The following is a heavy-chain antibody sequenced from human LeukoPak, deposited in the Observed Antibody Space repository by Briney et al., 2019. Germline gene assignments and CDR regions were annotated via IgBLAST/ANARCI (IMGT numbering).Heavy chain of an antibody. J-gene: IGHJ4*02. V-gene: IGHV3-30*04. Sequence: GRSLRLSCAASGFTFSSYAMHWVRQAPGKGLEWVAVISYDGSNKYYADSVKGRFTISRDNSKNTLYLQMNSLRAEDTAVYYCARAYCDILTGYYTLPLGFDYWGQGTLVTVSS. D-gene: IGHD3-9*01. CDR1: GFTFSSYA. CDR3: ARAYCDILTGYYTLPLGFDY. CDR2: ISYDGSNK.